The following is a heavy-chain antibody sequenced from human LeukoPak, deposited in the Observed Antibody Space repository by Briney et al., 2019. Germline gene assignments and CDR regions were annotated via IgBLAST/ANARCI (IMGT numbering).Heavy chain of an antibody. CDR3: AKGLLPDRLRFGMDV. CDR1: GFTFSAFA. D-gene: IGHD2-15*01. V-gene: IGHV3-23*01. CDR2: INDRGSHT. J-gene: IGHJ6*02. Sequence: GGSLRLSRAASGFTFSAFAMSWVRQAPGKGLEWVSGINDRGSHTYYAESVKGWFTISRDNSKNTLYLQMNSLRAEDTAVYFCAKGLLPDRLRFGMDVWGQGTTVTVSS.